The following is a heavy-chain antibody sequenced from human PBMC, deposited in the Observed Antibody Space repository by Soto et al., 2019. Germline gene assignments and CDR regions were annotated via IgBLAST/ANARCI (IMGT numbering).Heavy chain of an antibody. D-gene: IGHD2-15*01. CDR1: GGTFSIYT. V-gene: IGHV1-69*01. CDR3: AREGPPDIAWFDP. Sequence: QVQLVQSGAEVKKPGSSVKVSCKASGGTFSIYTISWVRQSPGQGLEWMGGSANSAQKLQGRLTVTADESTSTGYLELSSLTSEDTAVYYCAREGPPDIAWFDPWGQGTLVSVSS. CDR2: GSA. J-gene: IGHJ5*02.